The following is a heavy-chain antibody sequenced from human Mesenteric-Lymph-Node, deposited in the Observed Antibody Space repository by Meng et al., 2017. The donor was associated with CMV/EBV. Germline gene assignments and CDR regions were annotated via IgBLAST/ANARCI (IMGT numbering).Heavy chain of an antibody. V-gene: IGHV4-34*01. CDR3: ARGSAVYYYYYYGMDV. CDR1: GGSFSGYY. D-gene: IGHD1-14*01. CDR2: INHSGST. Sequence: SETLSLTCAVYGGSFSGYYWSWIRQPPGKGLEWIGEINHSGSTNYNPSLKSRVTISVDTSKNQFSLKLSSVTAADTAVYYCARGSAVYYYYYYGMDVWGQGTTVTVSS. J-gene: IGHJ6*02.